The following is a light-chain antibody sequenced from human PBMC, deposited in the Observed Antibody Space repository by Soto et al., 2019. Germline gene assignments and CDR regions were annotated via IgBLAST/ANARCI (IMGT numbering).Light chain of an antibody. Sequence: DIQMTQSPSPLSASVGDRVTISCRSSQTIGSWLAWYQQKPGTAPKFLIYDASTLESGVPSRFSGSGSGTEFTLTISRLQPDDVATYYCQQYDNYPLTLGGGTKVDIK. V-gene: IGKV1-5*01. J-gene: IGKJ4*01. CDR3: QQYDNYPLT. CDR1: QTIGSW. CDR2: DAS.